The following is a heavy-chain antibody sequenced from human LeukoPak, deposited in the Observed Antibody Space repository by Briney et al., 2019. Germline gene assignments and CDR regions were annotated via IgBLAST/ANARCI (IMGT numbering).Heavy chain of an antibody. CDR2: INPNSGGT. Sequence: ASVKVSCKASGYTFTGYYMHWVRQAPGQGLEWMGWINPNSGGTNYAQKFQGRVTMTRDTPISTAYMELSRLRSDDTAVYYCAPGIDYYCSKGERFDYWGQGTLVTVSS. D-gene: IGHD3-10*01. CDR1: GYTFTGYY. J-gene: IGHJ4*02. V-gene: IGHV1-2*02. CDR3: APGIDYYCSKGERFDY.